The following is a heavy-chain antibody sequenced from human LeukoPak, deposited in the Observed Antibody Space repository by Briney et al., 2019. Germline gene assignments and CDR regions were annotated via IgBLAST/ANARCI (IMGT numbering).Heavy chain of an antibody. Sequence: GGSLRLSCAASGFTFSSYLVHWVRQAPAKGLVWVSLIKEDGSSPGYADFVKGRFTISRDKTKNTVYLEVSSLRSEDTAVYYWARAPRGWYGVDVWGQGTTVTVSS. CDR3: ARAPRGWYGVDV. CDR2: IKEDGSSP. J-gene: IGHJ6*02. CDR1: GFTFSSYL. V-gene: IGHV3-74*01.